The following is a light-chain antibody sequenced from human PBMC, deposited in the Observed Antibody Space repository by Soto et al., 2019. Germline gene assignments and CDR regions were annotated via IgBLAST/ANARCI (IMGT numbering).Light chain of an antibody. V-gene: IGLV2-14*03. CDR2: DVS. CDR1: SSGVGGSDY. J-gene: IGLJ2*01. CDR3: SSYTSSAPGVL. Sequence: QSALTQPASVSGSPGQSITISCSGTSSGVGGSDYVSWYQQHPGEAPKLMIYDVSYRPSGVSNRFSGSKSANTASLTISGLQAEEDADYFCSSYTSSAPGVLFGGGTKLTVL.